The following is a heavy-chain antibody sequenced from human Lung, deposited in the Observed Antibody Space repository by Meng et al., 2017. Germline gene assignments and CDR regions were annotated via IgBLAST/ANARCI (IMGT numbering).Heavy chain of an antibody. D-gene: IGHD3-22*01. Sequence: VQLQESGPGLLKPSQTLSLTCSVSGGSISSDGYYWTWIRQPGGKGLEWIGRIYSRGSTNYNPFLKSRVTISLDASKNQFSLELSSVTATDTAVYYCARDLSDSTGYYPFQHWGQGTLVTVSS. V-gene: IGHV4-61*02. CDR2: IYSRGST. J-gene: IGHJ1*01. CDR3: ARDLSDSTGYYPFQH. CDR1: GGSISSDGYY.